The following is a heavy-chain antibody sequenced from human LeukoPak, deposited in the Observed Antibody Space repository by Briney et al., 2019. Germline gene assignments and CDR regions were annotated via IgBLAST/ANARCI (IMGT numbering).Heavy chain of an antibody. CDR3: ARVPRKVGQSAFDI. J-gene: IGHJ3*02. V-gene: IGHV4-39*07. D-gene: IGHD1-26*01. CDR2: VFYSGST. Sequence: PSEPLSLTCTVSGGSVSSSSYHWGWIRQPPGKGLEWIGSVFYSGSTNYNPSLKSRVTISVDTSKNQFSLKLSSVTAADTAVYYCARVPRKVGQSAFDIWGQGTMVTVSS. CDR1: GGSVSSSSYH.